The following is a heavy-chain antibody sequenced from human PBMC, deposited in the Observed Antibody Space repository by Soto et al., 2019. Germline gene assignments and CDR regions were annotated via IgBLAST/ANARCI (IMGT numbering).Heavy chain of an antibody. V-gene: IGHV2-5*02. CDR2: IYWDDDK. D-gene: IGHD6-19*01. CDR1: GFSLSTSGVG. J-gene: IGHJ2*01. CDR3: AHRRRVDSSGWYVWYFDL. Sequence: GPTLVNPTQTLTLACTFSGFSLSTSGVGVGWIRQPPGKALEWLALIYWDDDKRYSPSLKSRLTITKDTSKNQVVLTMTNMDPVDTATYYCAHRRRVDSSGWYVWYFDLWGRGTLVTVSS.